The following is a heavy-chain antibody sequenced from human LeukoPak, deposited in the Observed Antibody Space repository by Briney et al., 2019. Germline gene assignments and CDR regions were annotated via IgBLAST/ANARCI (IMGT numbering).Heavy chain of an antibody. CDR3: ARVRWGYSYGGY. CDR1: VFTFSSYW. Sequence: PGWSLRLSCAASVFTFSSYWMSWVRQAPGTGLEWAANIKEDGSEKFHVGSVRGRFTISRDNAKNSLFLQMNSLRAEDTAVYYCARVRWGYSYGGYWGQGTLVTVSS. V-gene: IGHV3-7*01. D-gene: IGHD5-18*01. J-gene: IGHJ4*02. CDR2: IKEDGSEK.